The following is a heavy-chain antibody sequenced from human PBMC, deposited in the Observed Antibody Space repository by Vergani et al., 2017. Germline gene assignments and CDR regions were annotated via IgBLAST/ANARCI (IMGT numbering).Heavy chain of an antibody. Sequence: EVQLLESGGGLVQPGGSLRLSCAASGFTVSSNYMSWVRQAPGKGLEWVSVIYSGGSTYYAAAFKGRFTSSRDNSKNTLYLQMNSLRAEDTAVYYCARVWSYDYWGQGTLVTVSS. J-gene: IGHJ4*02. D-gene: IGHD3-16*01. CDR1: GFTVSSNY. V-gene: IGHV3-53*01. CDR3: ARVWSYDY. CDR2: IYSGGST.